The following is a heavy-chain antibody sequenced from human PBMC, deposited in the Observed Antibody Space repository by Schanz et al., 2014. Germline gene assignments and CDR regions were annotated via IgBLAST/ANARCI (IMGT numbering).Heavy chain of an antibody. CDR1: GYTFTTYY. D-gene: IGHD5-18*01. V-gene: IGHV1-46*01. CDR3: TRGGYSYALSAFDI. CDR2: INPTGGST. Sequence: QVQLVQSGAEVKKPGASVKVYCKASGYTFTTYYLHWVRQAPGQGLEWMGIINPTGGSTTYAEKFLGRVTMTSDTSTSTVYMELSRLRSEDMAVYYCTRGGYSYALSAFDIWGQGTMVTVSS. J-gene: IGHJ3*02.